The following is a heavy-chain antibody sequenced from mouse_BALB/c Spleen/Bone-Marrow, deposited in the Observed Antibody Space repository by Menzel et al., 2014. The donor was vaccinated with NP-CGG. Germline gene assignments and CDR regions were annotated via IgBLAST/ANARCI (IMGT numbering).Heavy chain of an antibody. Sequence: EVQLQQSGGGLVQPGGSLKLSCAASGFDFSRYWMSWVRQAPGKGLDWIGEINPDSSTINYTPSLKDKFIISRDNAKNTLYLQMSKVRSEDTALYYCARLNYYGNLFVWGAGTTVTVSS. CDR3: ARLNYYGNLFV. J-gene: IGHJ1*01. CDR2: INPDSSTI. V-gene: IGHV4-1*02. CDR1: GFDFSRYW. D-gene: IGHD1-1*01.